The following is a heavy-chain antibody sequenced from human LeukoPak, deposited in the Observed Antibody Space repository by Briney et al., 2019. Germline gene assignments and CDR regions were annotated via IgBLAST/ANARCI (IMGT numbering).Heavy chain of an antibody. Sequence: SETLSLTCTVSGGSIRSYYWSWIRQPAGKGLEWIGRIYTTGSTNYNPSLKSRVTISVDTSKNQFSLKLTSVTAADTGMYYCARAGYTISYYSLDYWGQGALVTVSS. D-gene: IGHD1-26*01. V-gene: IGHV4-4*07. CDR3: ARAGYTISYYSLDY. CDR1: GGSIRSYY. CDR2: IYTTGST. J-gene: IGHJ4*02.